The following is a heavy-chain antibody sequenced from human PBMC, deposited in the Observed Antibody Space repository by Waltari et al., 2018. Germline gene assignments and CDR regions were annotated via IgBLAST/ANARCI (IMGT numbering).Heavy chain of an antibody. D-gene: IGHD6-6*01. CDR1: GFTFSSYA. Sequence: QVQLVESGGGVVQPGRSLRLSCAASGFTFSSYAMHWVRQAPGKGLVWVAVITYDGRNKYYADSVKGRFTISRDNSKNTLYLQMNSLRAEDTAVYYCARVPYSSSTSWGQGTMVTVSS. J-gene: IGHJ3*01. CDR2: ITYDGRNK. V-gene: IGHV3-30*04. CDR3: ARVPYSSSTS.